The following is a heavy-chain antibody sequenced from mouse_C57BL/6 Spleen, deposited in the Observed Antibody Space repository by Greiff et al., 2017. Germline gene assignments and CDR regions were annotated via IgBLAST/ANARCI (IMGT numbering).Heavy chain of an antibody. CDR1: GYTFTSYC. Sequence: QVQLQQPGAELVRPGSSVKLSCKASGYTFTSYCMHWVKQRPIQGLEWIGNIDPSDSETHYNKKFKDKATLTVEKSSSTAYLPLSSLTSEDSAVDYCARGSGNYVRGFDVWGTGTTVTVSS. V-gene: IGHV1-52*01. CDR2: IDPSDSET. D-gene: IGHD2-1*01. J-gene: IGHJ1*03. CDR3: ARGSGNYVRGFDV.